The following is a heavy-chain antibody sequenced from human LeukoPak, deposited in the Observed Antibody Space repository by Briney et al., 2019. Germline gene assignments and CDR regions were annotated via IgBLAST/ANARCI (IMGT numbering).Heavy chain of an antibody. V-gene: IGHV3-23*01. CDR2: ISGSGGST. J-gene: IGHJ6*03. D-gene: IGHD3-10*01. CDR3: AKAGTLRYYYYYMDV. CDR1: GFTFSSYA. Sequence: GGSLRLSCAASGFTFSSYAMSWVRQAPGKGLEWVSAISGSGGSTYYADSVKGRFTISRDNSKNTLYLQMNSLRAEDTAVYYCAKAGTLRYYYYYMDVWGKGTRSPSP.